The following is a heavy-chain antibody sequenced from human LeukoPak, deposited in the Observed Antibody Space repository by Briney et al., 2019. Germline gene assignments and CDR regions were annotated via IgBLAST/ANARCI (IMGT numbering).Heavy chain of an antibody. Sequence: GGSLGLSCAASGFTFSSYSMNWVRQAPGKGLEWVSSISSSGSYIYYADSVKGRFTISGDNAKNSLYLQMNSLRAEDTAVYYCARDPPAAAGTDDAFDIWGQGTMVTVSS. CDR2: ISSSGSYI. CDR3: ARDPPAAAGTDDAFDI. D-gene: IGHD6-13*01. V-gene: IGHV3-21*01. J-gene: IGHJ3*02. CDR1: GFTFSSYS.